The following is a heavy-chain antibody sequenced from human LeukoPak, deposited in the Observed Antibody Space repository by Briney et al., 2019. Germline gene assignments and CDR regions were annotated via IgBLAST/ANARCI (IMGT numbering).Heavy chain of an antibody. V-gene: IGHV3-66*01. J-gene: IGHJ4*02. Sequence: GGSLRLSRAASGFTFSSYWMSWVRQAPGKGLEWVSVIYSGGSTYYADSVKGRFTISRDNSKNTLYLQMNSLTAEDTAVYYCARGCGGSCYSGIYWGQGTLVTVSS. CDR1: GFTFSSYW. CDR2: IYSGGST. D-gene: IGHD2-15*01. CDR3: ARGCGGSCYSGIY.